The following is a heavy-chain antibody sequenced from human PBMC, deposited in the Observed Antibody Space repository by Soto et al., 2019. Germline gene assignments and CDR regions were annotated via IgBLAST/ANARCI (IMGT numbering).Heavy chain of an antibody. CDR2: INHSGST. J-gene: IGHJ4*02. D-gene: IGHD3-3*01. V-gene: IGHV4-34*01. CDR3: ARGTGVWSGYFRTPAFDY. Sequence: SETLSLTCAVYGGSFSGYYWSWIRQPPGKGLEWIGEINHSGSTNYNPSLKSRVTISVDTSKNQFSLKLSSVTAADTAVYYCARGTGVWSGYFRTPAFDYWGQGPLVTVSS. CDR1: GGSFSGYY.